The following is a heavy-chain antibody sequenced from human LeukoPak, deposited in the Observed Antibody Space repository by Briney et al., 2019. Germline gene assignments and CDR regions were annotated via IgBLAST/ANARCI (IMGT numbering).Heavy chain of an antibody. Sequence: ASVTVSCKASGYTFTTYYMHWVRQAPGQGLEWMGIINPDSSSTNYAQNFQGRVTMTRDTSASTVYMELSSLTSEDTAVYYCARDLQARVALYSPDFWGQGTLVTVSS. CDR1: GYTFTTYY. J-gene: IGHJ4*02. CDR2: INPDSSST. D-gene: IGHD2-21*01. CDR3: ARDLQARVALYSPDF. V-gene: IGHV1-46*01.